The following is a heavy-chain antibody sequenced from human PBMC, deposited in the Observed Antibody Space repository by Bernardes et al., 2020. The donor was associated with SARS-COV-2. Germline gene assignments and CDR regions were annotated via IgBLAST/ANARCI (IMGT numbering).Heavy chain of an antibody. D-gene: IGHD5-18*01. J-gene: IGHJ6*02. Sequence: GGSLRLSCAASGFTVSNNYMTWVRQAPGKGLEWVSLLYSGDTYYADSVKGRFTISRDNSENTVYLQMNNVRAEDTAVYYCARGEYTYFKFEGTNYNLFYGLYVWGQGTTVTVSS. V-gene: IGHV3-53*01. CDR1: GFTVSNNY. CDR2: LYSGDT. CDR3: ARGEYTYFKFEGTNYNLFYGLYV.